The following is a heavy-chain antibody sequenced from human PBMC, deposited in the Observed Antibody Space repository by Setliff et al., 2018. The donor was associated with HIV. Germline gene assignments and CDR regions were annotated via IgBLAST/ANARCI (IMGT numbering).Heavy chain of an antibody. V-gene: IGHV3-30*04. J-gene: IGHJ3*02. CDR1: GFTFGDYA. CDR2: ISYDGSYK. CDR3: VRDLTTIVTRKVFDI. D-gene: IGHD4-4*01. Sequence: HPGGSLRLSCAASGFTFGDYAIHWVRQAPGKGLEWVAVISYDGSYKNYAESVKGRFTISRDNSKNTLYVQMNSLRADDTAIYYCVRDLTTIVTRKVFDIWGQGTMVTV.